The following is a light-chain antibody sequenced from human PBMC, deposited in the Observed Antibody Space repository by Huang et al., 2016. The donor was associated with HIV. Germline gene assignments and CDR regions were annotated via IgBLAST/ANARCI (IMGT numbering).Light chain of an antibody. CDR2: EAS. Sequence: DIQMTQSSSTLSASVVDRVTITCRASQSISTWLAWYQQKPGRAPNLLIYEASTLESGVPSRVSGGGSGTDFTLTISSLQPDDFATYYCQHYNSFPWTFGQGTKVEV. J-gene: IGKJ1*01. CDR3: QHYNSFPWT. CDR1: QSISTW. V-gene: IGKV1-5*03.